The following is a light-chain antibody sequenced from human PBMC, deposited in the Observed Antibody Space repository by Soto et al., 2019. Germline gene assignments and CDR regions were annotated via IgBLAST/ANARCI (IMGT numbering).Light chain of an antibody. CDR3: QDYDNLPYT. V-gene: IGKV1-33*01. CDR2: DAS. CDR1: QDISHY. Sequence: DIQMTQSPSSLSASVGDRVTITCQANQDISHYLHWFQQKPGKAPILLVYDASNLETGMPSRFSGNGFWTDITLTISSLEPGGVETDYCQDYDNLPYTFGQGTKLEIK. J-gene: IGKJ2*01.